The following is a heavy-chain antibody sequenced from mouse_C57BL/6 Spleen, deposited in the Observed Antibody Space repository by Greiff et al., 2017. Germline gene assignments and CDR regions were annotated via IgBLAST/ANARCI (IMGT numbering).Heavy chain of an antibody. D-gene: IGHD4-1*01. V-gene: IGHV5-12*01. CDR1: GFTFSDYY. CDR3: ARQELGRYYFDY. Sequence: EVQLVESGGGLVQPGGSLKLSCAASGFTFSDYYMYWVRQTPEKRLEWVAYISNGGGSNYYPDTVKGRFTISRDNAKNTLYLQMNRLKSENTAMYYCARQELGRYYFDYWGQGTTLTVSS. CDR2: ISNGGGSN. J-gene: IGHJ2*01.